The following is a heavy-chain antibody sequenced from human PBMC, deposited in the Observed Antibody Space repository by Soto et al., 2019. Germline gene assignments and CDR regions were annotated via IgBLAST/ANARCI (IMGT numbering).Heavy chain of an antibody. CDR1: GYTFSAYY. V-gene: IGHV1-2*02. J-gene: IGHJ4*02. CDR3: ARGGTFAYDTSGYSVY. Sequence: ASVKVSCKTSGYTFSAYYMHWVRQAPGQGLEWMGWINPKSGGTLYAQKFQGRVTMTRDTSISTACMELSRLRSDDTAVYYCARGGTFAYDTSGYSVYWGQGTLVTVSS. CDR2: INPKSGGT. D-gene: IGHD3-22*01.